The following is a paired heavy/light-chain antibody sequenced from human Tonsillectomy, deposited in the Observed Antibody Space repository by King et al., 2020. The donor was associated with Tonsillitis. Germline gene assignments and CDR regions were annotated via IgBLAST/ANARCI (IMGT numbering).Heavy chain of an antibody. V-gene: IGHV1-2*02. CDR3: VRADRINSWFDP. D-gene: IGHD4-4*01. CDR2: LNPKFGGT. J-gene: IGHJ5*02. Sequence: QVQVVQSGAEVKRPGASVKVSCKASGYTFTDYYIHWVRQAPGQGLEWMGWLNPKFGGTNSAQKFQGRVSMTRDTSVNTAYMELRSLRYDDTAVYYCVRADRINSWFDPWGQGTLVTVSS. CDR1: GYTFTDYY.
Light chain of an antibody. CDR1: QDISHY. CDR2: DAS. J-gene: IGKJ4*01. CDR3: QQYVDLPLT. V-gene: IGKV1-33*01. Sequence: DIQMTQSPSSLSAYVGDRVTITCQASQDISHYLNWYQQKPGKAPKLLIYDASNLETGVPSRFSGGGSGTHFTFTISSLQPEDIATYFCQQYVDLPLTFGGGTKVAI.